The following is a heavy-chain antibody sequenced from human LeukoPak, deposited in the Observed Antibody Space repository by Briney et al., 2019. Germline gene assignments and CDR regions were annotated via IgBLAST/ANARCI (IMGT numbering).Heavy chain of an antibody. CDR2: ISAYNGKT. CDR3: ARAPYSGRYNVEVH. J-gene: IGHJ4*02. CDR1: GYTFSSYG. D-gene: IGHD1-26*01. Sequence: AAVKVSCKASGYTFSSYGVSWVRQAPGQGLEWMGGISAYNGKTNYAQKFQGRGTMTTHTSTSTAYMELRSLTSDDTAVFYCARAPYSGRYNVEVHWGQGTLVTASS. V-gene: IGHV1-18*01.